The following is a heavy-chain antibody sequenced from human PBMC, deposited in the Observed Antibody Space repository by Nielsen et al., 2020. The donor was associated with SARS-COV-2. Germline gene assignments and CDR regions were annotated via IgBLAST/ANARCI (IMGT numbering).Heavy chain of an antibody. CDR2: IKRDGSEK. D-gene: IGHD6-13*01. CDR3: ARVEGSSWYFDY. CDR1: GFTFSSYW. J-gene: IGHJ4*02. Sequence: GESLKISCAASGFTFSSYWLSWVRQAPGKGLEWVANIKRDGSEKYYVDSVKGRFTISRDNAKNSLSLQMNSLRVEDTAVYYCARVEGSSWYFDYWGQGTLVTVSS. V-gene: IGHV3-7*03.